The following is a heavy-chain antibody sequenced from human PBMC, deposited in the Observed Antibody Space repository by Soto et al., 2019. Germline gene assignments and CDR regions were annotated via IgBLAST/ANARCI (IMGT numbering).Heavy chain of an antibody. V-gene: IGHV3-11*01. D-gene: IGHD2-2*01. CDR3: ARRMIVVVPAAISDYYYGMDV. CDR1: GFTFSDYY. J-gene: IGHJ6*02. CDR2: ISSSGSTI. Sequence: QVQLVESGGGLVKPGGSLRLSCAASGFTFSDYYMSWIRQAPGKGLEWVSYISSSGSTIYYADSVKGRFTISRDNAKNSLYLQMNSLRAEDTAVYYCARRMIVVVPAAISDYYYGMDVWGQGTTVTVSS.